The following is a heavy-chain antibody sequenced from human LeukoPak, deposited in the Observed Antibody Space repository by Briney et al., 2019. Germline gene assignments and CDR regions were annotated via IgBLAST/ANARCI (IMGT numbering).Heavy chain of an antibody. V-gene: IGHV3-43*02. D-gene: IGHD3-10*01. CDR3: AKGRIYYGSGNSPLFDY. CDR1: GFTFDDYA. CDR2: ISGDGGST. Sequence: GGSLRLSCAASGFTFDDYAMHWVRQAPGKGLEWVSLISGDGGSTYYADSVKGRFTISRDNSKNSLYLQMNSPRTEDTALYYCAKGRIYYGSGNSPLFDYWGQGTLVTVSS. J-gene: IGHJ4*02.